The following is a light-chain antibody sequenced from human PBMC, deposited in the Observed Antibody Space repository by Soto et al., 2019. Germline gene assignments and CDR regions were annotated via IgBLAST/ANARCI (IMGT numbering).Light chain of an antibody. CDR2: AAS. CDR3: QQYGSSGT. Sequence: EIVLTQSPATLSLSPGQRAALSCRASQSVSSKFLAWYQQKPGQAPRILIYAASNRATGIPDRLSGSGSGTDFTLTISRMEPEDFAVYYCQQYGSSGTFGQGTKVDIK. J-gene: IGKJ1*01. V-gene: IGKV3-20*01. CDR1: QSVSSKF.